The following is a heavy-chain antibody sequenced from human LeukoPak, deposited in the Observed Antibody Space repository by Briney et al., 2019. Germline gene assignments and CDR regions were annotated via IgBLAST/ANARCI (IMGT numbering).Heavy chain of an antibody. D-gene: IGHD5-12*01. CDR2: IYHSGIS. CDR3: ATIGRYSGYGILDP. J-gene: IGHJ5*02. V-gene: IGHV4-4*02. Sequence: PSETLSLTRAVSGDSHSSNNWCSWVRQPPGKGLEWIGEIYHSGISNYNLTLKSRVSISVDKSKNQFSLKLSSVTAADTAVYYCATIGRYSGYGILDPWGQGTLVTVSS. CDR1: GDSHSSNNW.